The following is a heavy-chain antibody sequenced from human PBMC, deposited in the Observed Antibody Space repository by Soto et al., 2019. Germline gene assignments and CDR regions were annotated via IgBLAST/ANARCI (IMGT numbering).Heavy chain of an antibody. CDR3: IRFFFQAEDGIRDSVPVSAFLLNRSSDL. V-gene: IGHV3-23*01. D-gene: IGHD3-3*01. J-gene: IGHJ2*01. CDR2: LSGSGGST. Sequence: KGLEWVSALSGSGGSTYYADSVTVRCTISRDKPKNTLYLKTNSLRDGDTAVYYCIRFFFQAEDGIRDSVPVSAFLLNRSSDL.